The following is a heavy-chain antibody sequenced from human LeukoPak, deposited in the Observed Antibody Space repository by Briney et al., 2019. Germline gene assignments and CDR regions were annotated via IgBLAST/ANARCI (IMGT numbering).Heavy chain of an antibody. J-gene: IGHJ4*02. CDR2: ISWNSGSI. D-gene: IGHD1-7*01. CDR1: GFTFDDYA. Sequence: GRSLRLSCAASGFTFDDYAMHWVRQAPGKGLEWVSGISWNSGSIGYEDSATVRFTISRDNDKNSLDLQMNSLRADDTALYYCARRAGTVGNFGYWGQGTLVTVSS. CDR3: ARRAGTVGNFGY. V-gene: IGHV3-9*01.